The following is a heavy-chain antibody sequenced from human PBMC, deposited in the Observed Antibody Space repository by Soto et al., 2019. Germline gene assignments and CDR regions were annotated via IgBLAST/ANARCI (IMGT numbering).Heavy chain of an antibody. CDR2: ISPTGTMT. Sequence: APVKVSCKASRYNFFTRYYIHCVRQAPEQGLEWIQIISPTGTMTRYSEKFHGRLTMTRDTSTSTDYMELSSLTSEDTAVYFCARDTGGDHDAFDVWG. V-gene: IGHV1-46*01. D-gene: IGHD2-8*02. CDR3: ARDTGGDHDAFDV. CDR1: RYNFFTRYY. J-gene: IGHJ3*01.